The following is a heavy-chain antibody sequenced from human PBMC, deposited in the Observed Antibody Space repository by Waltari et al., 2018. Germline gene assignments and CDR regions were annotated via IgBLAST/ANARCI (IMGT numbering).Heavy chain of an antibody. CDR3: AKDKVSYSSGWFDP. D-gene: IGHD6-19*01. V-gene: IGHV3-30*18. CDR1: GFTFSSYG. J-gene: IGHJ5*02. CDR2: ISYDGSNK. Sequence: QVQLVESGGGVVQPGRSLRLSCAASGFTFSSYGRHWVRQAPGKGLEWVAVISYDGSNKYYADSVKGRFTISRDNSKNTLYLQMNSLRAEDTAVYYCAKDKVSYSSGWFDPWGQGTLVTVSS.